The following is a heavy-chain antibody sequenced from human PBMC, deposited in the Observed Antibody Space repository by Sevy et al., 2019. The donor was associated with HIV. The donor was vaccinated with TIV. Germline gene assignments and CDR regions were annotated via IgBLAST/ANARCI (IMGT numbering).Heavy chain of an antibody. CDR2: IKQDGSEK. Sequence: GGSLRLSCAASGFTFSSYWMSWVRQAPGKGLEWVANIKQDGSEKYYVDSVKGRFTISRDNAKNSLYLQMNSLRAEDTAVYYWSGDARAARPDYYYMDVWGKGTTVTVSS. J-gene: IGHJ6*03. CDR1: GFTFSSYW. D-gene: IGHD6-6*01. V-gene: IGHV3-7*01. CDR3: SGDARAARPDYYYMDV.